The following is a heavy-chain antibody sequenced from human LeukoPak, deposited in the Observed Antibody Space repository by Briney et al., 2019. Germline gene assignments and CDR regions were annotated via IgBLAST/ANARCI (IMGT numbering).Heavy chain of an antibody. CDR1: GGSISSSSYY. CDR2: IYYSGST. D-gene: IGHD6-19*01. J-gene: IGHJ5*02. V-gene: IGHV4-39*01. CDR3: ATHTGYSSGWELDP. Sequence: SETLSLTCTVSGGSISSSSYYWGWIRQPPGKGLEWIGSIYYSGSTYYNPSLKSRVTISVDTSKNQFSLKLSSVTTADTAVYYCATHTGYSSGWELDPWGQGTLVTVSS.